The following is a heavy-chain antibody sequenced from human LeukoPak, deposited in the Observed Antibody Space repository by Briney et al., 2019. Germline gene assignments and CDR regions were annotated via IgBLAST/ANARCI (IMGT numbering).Heavy chain of an antibody. CDR2: ISGSGGST. CDR1: GFTFSSYA. J-gene: IGHJ5*02. Sequence: GGSLRLSCAASGFTFSSYAMSWVRQAPGKGLEWVSAISGSGGSTYYADSVKGRFTISRDNSKNTLYLQMNSLRAEDTAVYYYAKVRPSSSWYRDKYNWFDPWGQGTLVTVSS. D-gene: IGHD6-13*01. CDR3: AKVRPSSSWYRDKYNWFDP. V-gene: IGHV3-23*01.